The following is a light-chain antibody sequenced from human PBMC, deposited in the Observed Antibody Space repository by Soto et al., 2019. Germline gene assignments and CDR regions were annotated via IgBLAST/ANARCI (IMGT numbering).Light chain of an antibody. Sequence: DIQMTQYPSSLSASVGDRITITCQASQDINKYLNWYQQKLGKAPKLLIYDASNLQRGVPSRFSGSGSGTHLSLSISSLQPEDIATYYCQQSENGPLTFGGGTKVDIK. CDR2: DAS. V-gene: IGKV1-33*01. CDR3: QQSENGPLT. CDR1: QDINKY. J-gene: IGKJ4*01.